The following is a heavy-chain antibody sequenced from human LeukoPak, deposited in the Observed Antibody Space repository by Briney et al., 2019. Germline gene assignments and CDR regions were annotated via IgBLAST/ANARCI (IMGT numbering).Heavy chain of an antibody. CDR2: IYPGDSDT. J-gene: IGHJ4*02. D-gene: IGHD6-13*01. Sequence: GESLKSSCKGAGYSFTSYCIGWWVQMAGGSLEWMGFIYPGDSDTRYSPSFQGQVTISADKSISTAYLQWSSLKASDNAMYYCARDGRRAAAGIFDYWGQGTLVTVSP. CDR1: GYSFTSYC. V-gene: IGHV5-51*01. CDR3: ARDGRRAAAGIFDY.